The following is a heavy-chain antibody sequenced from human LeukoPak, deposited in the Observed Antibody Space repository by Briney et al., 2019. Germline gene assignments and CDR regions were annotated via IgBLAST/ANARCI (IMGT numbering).Heavy chain of an antibody. D-gene: IGHD6-6*01. J-gene: IGHJ4*02. V-gene: IGHV3-30*18. CDR1: GCTLTDYG. CDR3: AKAAYSSASYFDH. Sequence: GGSLRLSCAASGCTLTDYGLHWVRQAPGKGLEWVAVISHDGSNEYYGDSVKGRFTISRDNSKSTLYLQMDSLRPEDTGVYHCAKAAYSSASYFDHWGQGTLVTVSS. CDR2: ISHDGSNE.